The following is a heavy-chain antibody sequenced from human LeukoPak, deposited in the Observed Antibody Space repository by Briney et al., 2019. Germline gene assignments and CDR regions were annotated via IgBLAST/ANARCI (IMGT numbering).Heavy chain of an antibody. V-gene: IGHV3-48*03. D-gene: IGHD3-10*01. CDR3: ARVYGSGSPLSYFDY. CDR2: ISSSGSTI. CDR1: GFTFSSYE. J-gene: IGHJ4*02. Sequence: GGSLRLSCAASGFTFSSYEMNWVRQATWKGLEWVSYISSSGSTIYYADSVKGRFTISRDNAKNALYLQMNSLRAEDTAVYYCARVYGSGSPLSYFDYWGQGTLVTVSS.